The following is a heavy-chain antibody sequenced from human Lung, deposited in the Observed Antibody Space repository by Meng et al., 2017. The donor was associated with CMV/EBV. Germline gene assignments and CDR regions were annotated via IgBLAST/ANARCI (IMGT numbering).Heavy chain of an antibody. Sequence: ASVXVSCKASGYTFTGYYMHWVRQAPGQGLEWMGWINPNSGGTNYAQKFQGRVTMTRDTSISTAYMELGRLRCDDTAVYYCARDPPEDFWSGYYTAGTDYWXQGTXVTVSS. CDR2: INPNSGGT. CDR3: ARDPPEDFWSGYYTAGTDY. J-gene: IGHJ4*02. V-gene: IGHV1-2*02. D-gene: IGHD3-3*01. CDR1: GYTFTGYY.